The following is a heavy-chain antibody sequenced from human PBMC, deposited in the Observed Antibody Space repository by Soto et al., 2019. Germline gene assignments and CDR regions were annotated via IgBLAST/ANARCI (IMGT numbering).Heavy chain of an antibody. J-gene: IGHJ6*02. CDR1: GGSFSGYD. D-gene: IGHD2-8*01. Sequence: SETLSLPCAFYGGSFSGYDWRLIRQPPGKGLEWIGEINHSGSTNYNPSLKSRVTISVDTSKNQFSLKLSSVTAADTAVYYCARGRGYCTNGVCYYYYGMDVWGQGTTVT. V-gene: IGHV4-34*01. CDR2: INHSGST. CDR3: ARGRGYCTNGVCYYYYGMDV.